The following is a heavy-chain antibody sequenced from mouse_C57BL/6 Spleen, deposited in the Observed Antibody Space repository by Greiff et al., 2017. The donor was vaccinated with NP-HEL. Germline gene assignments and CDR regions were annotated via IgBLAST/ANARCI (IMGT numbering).Heavy chain of an antibody. CDR2: IDPEDGET. D-gene: IGHD2-4*01. V-gene: IGHV14-2*01. J-gene: IGHJ2*01. Sequence: EVQLQQSGAELVKPGASVKLSCTASGFNIKDYYMHWVKQRTEQGLEWIGRIDPEDGETKYAPKFQGKATITADTSSNTAYLQLSSLTSEDTAVYYCAPLYYDYSGVYYFDYWGQGTTLTVSS. CDR3: APLYYDYSGVYYFDY. CDR1: GFNIKDYY.